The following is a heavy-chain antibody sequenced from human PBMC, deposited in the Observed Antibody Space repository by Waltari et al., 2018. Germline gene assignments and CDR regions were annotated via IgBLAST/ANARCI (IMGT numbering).Heavy chain of an antibody. Sequence: QVQLVQSGAEVKKHGASVKVSCRASGYTFTSYDINWVRQATGQGLDWMGWMNPNSGNTDYAQKFQGRVTMTRNTSISTAYMELSSLRSEDTAVYYCARGYPFSFYGSGTYYNVYDYWGQGTLVTVSS. CDR3: ARGYPFSFYGSGTYYNVYDY. V-gene: IGHV1-8*01. CDR2: MNPNSGNT. CDR1: GYTFTSYD. D-gene: IGHD3-10*01. J-gene: IGHJ4*02.